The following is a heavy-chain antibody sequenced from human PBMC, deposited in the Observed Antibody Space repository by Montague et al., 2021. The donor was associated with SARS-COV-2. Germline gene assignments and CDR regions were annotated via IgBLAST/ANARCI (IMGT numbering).Heavy chain of an antibody. J-gene: IGHJ5*02. D-gene: IGHD3-10*01. CDR2: IYYSGST. V-gene: IGHV4-39*07. Sequence: SETLSLTCTVSGGSISSSSYYWGWIRQPPGKGLEWIGSIYYSGSTYYNPSLKSRVTISVDTSKNQFSLKLSSVTAADTAVYYCARDCYDYGSGSYQRWFDPGGQGTLVTVSS. CDR1: GGSISSSSYY. CDR3: ARDCYDYGSGSYQRWFDP.